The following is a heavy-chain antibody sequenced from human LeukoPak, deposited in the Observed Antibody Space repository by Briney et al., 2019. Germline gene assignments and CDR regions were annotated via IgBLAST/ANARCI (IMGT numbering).Heavy chain of an antibody. Sequence: SLRLSCAASGFTFDDYAMHWVRQAPGKGLEWVSGISWNSGSIGYADSVKGRFTISRDNAMNSLYLQMNSLRAEDTALYYCARRVGAFDIWGQGTMVTVSS. CDR2: ISWNSGSI. J-gene: IGHJ3*02. V-gene: IGHV3-9*01. D-gene: IGHD1-14*01. CDR3: ARRVGAFDI. CDR1: GFTFDDYA.